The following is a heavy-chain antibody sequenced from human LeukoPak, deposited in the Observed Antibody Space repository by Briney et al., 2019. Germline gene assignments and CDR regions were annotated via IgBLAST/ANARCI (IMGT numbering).Heavy chain of an antibody. D-gene: IGHD2-8*01. CDR3: AKAGVIMVYAKYYFDY. Sequence: PGGALRLSWAASGFTFSSYAVRRVRPAPGQGLEGVSALSGSGGSTYYADSVKGRFTISRDNSKNTLYLQMNSLRAEDTAVYYCAKAGVIMVYAKYYFDYWGQGAMVAVSS. CDR2: LSGSGGST. V-gene: IGHV3-23*01. J-gene: IGHJ4*02. CDR1: GFTFSSYA.